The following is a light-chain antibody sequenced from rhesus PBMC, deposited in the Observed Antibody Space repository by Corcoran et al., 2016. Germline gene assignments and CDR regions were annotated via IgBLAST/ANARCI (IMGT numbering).Light chain of an antibody. CDR2: CAT. CDR3: QQYNSLLT. CDR1: QGISSY. V-gene: IGKV1-32*01. Sequence: DIQMTQSPSSLSASVGDRVTITCRASQGISSYLNWYPQKPGKAPKLLIACATRLESGVPSRFSGSGSWTEFTRTISSLQPEDFATYYWQQYNSLLTFGGGTKVEIK. J-gene: IGKJ4*01.